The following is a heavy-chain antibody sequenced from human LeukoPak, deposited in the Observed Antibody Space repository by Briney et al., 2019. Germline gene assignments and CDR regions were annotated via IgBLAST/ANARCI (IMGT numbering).Heavy chain of an antibody. CDR3: ARVNKDIVVVPGAMRDTYYFDY. J-gene: IGHJ4*02. CDR1: GGSFSGYY. D-gene: IGHD2-2*01. Sequence: SETLSLTCAVYGGSFSGYYWSWIRQPPGKGLEWIGEINHSGSTNYNPSLKSRVTISVDTSKNQFSLKLSSVTAADTAVYYCARVNKDIVVVPGAMRDTYYFDYWGQGTLVTVSS. CDR2: INHSGST. V-gene: IGHV4-34*01.